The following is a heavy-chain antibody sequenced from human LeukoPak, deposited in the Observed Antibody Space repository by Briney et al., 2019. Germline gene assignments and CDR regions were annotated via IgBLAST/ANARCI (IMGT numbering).Heavy chain of an antibody. CDR1: GCTISSSSYY. CDR2: IYYSGST. Sequence: PSETLSLTSTVYGCTISSSSYYWGGIRQPPGKRLEWIGSIYYSGSTYFNPSLKSRVTISVDTAKNQFSLKLSSVTAADTAVYYCARGGYGDYANVFDIWGQGTMVTVSS. V-gene: IGHV4-39*01. J-gene: IGHJ3*02. CDR3: ARGGYGDYANVFDI. D-gene: IGHD4-17*01.